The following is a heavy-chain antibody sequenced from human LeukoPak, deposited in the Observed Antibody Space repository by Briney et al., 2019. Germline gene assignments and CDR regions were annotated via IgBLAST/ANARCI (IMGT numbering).Heavy chain of an antibody. V-gene: IGHV3-23*01. CDR3: AKDRPNFYETSGSYYKMKGDF. Sequence: PGESLRLSCEASGFTFNTHAMSWVRQAPGKGLEWVASITSSGRTPFYTDSVRGRFIISRDNSKNTLYLQMNSLRGDDSAVYYCAKDRPNFYETSGSYYKMKGDFWGEGSLVTVS. D-gene: IGHD3-10*01. CDR2: ITSSGRTP. J-gene: IGHJ4*02. CDR1: GFTFNTHA.